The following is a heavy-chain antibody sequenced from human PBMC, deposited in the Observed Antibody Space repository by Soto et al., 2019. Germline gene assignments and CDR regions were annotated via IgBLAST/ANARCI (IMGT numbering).Heavy chain of an antibody. J-gene: IGHJ4*02. CDR1: GYTFTDYY. Sequence: ASVKVSCKASGYTFTDYYVHWLRQAPGQGLEWMGWINPKSGVTHYAQKFQGWVTLTRDTSVSTAYMELNRLKSGDTAVSFCARGVSGWYPFDVSGQGTLVTVCS. V-gene: IGHV1-2*04. CDR2: INPKSGVT. D-gene: IGHD6-19*01. CDR3: ARGVSGWYPFDV.